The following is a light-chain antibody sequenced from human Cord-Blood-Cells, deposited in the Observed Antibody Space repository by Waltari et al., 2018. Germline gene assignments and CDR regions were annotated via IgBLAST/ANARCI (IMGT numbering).Light chain of an antibody. CDR3: QQGYSTRT. CDR1: QSISSY. Sequence: DIQMTQSPSSLCASVGDRVTITCRASQSISSYLVWYQQKPGKAPKHLIYAASSLQSGVPSRFSGSGSETDFTLTISSLQPEDFATYDCQQGYSTRTFGQGTKVEIK. CDR2: AAS. J-gene: IGKJ1*01. V-gene: IGKV1-39*01.